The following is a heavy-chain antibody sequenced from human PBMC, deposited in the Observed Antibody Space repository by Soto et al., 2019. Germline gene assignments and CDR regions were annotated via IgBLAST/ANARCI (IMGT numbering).Heavy chain of an antibody. CDR3: AKIAVIAMWYFDL. Sequence: GGSLRLSCAASGFTFSSHGMSWVRQAPGKGLEWVSSISAGGDYIYYADSVKGRFTTSRDNSKTTLYLQMNSLRAEDTAVYHCAKIAVIAMWYFDLWGRGTPVTVSS. CDR2: ISAGGDYI. J-gene: IGHJ2*01. CDR1: GFTFSSHG. V-gene: IGHV3-23*01. D-gene: IGHD2-21*01.